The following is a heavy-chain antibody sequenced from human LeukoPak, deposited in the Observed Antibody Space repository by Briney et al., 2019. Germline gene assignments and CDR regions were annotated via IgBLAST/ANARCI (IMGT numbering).Heavy chain of an antibody. Sequence: ASVKVSCKASGYTFTSYDINWVRQATGQGLEWMGWMNPNSGNTGYAQKFQGRVTITRNTSISTAYMELSSLRSEDTAVYYCARGSGRNDYYYMDVWGKGTTVTVSS. J-gene: IGHJ6*03. D-gene: IGHD1-1*01. CDR2: MNPNSGNT. CDR1: GYTFTSYD. V-gene: IGHV1-8*03. CDR3: ARGSGRNDYYYMDV.